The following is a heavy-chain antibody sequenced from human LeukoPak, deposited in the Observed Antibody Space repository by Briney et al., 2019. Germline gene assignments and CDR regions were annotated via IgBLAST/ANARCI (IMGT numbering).Heavy chain of an antibody. D-gene: IGHD6-19*01. CDR2: INTNTGNP. V-gene: IGHV7-4-1*01. CDR3: AREDGIAVAGTDAFDI. CDR1: GYTFTSYA. J-gene: IGHJ3*02. Sequence: ASVKVPCKASGYTFTSYAMNWVRQAPGQGLEWMGWINTNTGNPTYAQGFTGRFVFSLDTSVSTAYLQICSLKAEDTAVYYCAREDGIAVAGTDAFDIWGQGTMVTVSS.